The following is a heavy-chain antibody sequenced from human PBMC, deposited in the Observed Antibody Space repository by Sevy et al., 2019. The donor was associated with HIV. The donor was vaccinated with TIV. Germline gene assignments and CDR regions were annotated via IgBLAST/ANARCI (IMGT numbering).Heavy chain of an antibody. CDR1: GFTFSSYA. Sequence: GESLKISCAASGFTFSSYAMHWVRQAPGKGLEYVSAISSNGGSTYYANSVKGRFTISRDNSKNTLYLQMGSLRAEDMAVYYCARDLFSSSWYNYYYYGMDVWGQGTTVTVSS. CDR2: ISSNGGST. J-gene: IGHJ6*02. CDR3: ARDLFSSSWYNYYYYGMDV. V-gene: IGHV3-64*01. D-gene: IGHD6-13*01.